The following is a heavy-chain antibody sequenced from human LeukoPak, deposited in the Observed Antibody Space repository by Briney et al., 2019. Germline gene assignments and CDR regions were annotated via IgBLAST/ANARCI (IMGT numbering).Heavy chain of an antibody. V-gene: IGHV3-23*01. CDR2: ISGSGGNT. CDR3: AKDNVQLWLPDY. Sequence: PGRSLRLSCAASGFTFSTYGMSWVRQAPGKGLEWVSGISGSGGNTYYADSVKGRFTISRDNSKNTLYLQMNSLRVEDTAVYYCAKDNVQLWLPDYWGQGTLVTVSS. CDR1: GFTFSTYG. D-gene: IGHD5-18*01. J-gene: IGHJ4*02.